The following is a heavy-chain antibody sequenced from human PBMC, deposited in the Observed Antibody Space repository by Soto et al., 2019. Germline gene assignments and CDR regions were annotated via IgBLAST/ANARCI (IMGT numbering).Heavy chain of an antibody. D-gene: IGHD6-19*01. CDR2: VSVYNGNT. V-gene: IGHV1-18*01. J-gene: IGHJ4*02. CDR3: ARGRKDSSGWYAIDY. Sequence: ASVKVSCKASGYTLTSYGISWVRQAPGQGLEWMGWVSVYNGNTNYAQKFQGRVTITADESTSTAYMELSSLRSEDTAVYYCARGRKDSSGWYAIDYWGQGTLVTVSS. CDR1: GYTLTSYG.